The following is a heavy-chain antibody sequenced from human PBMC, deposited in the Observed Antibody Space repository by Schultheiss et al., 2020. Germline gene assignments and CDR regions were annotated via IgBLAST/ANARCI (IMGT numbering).Heavy chain of an antibody. CDR2: IYYSGST. J-gene: IGHJ6*02. CDR1: GGSISSYY. D-gene: IGHD3-10*01. Sequence: SETLSLTCTVSGGSISSYYWSWIRQPPGKGLEWIGYIYYSGSTYYNPSLKSRVTISVDTSKNQFSLKLSSVTAEDTAVYYCARGGVLLWFGDYGMDVWGQGTTVTVS. V-gene: IGHV4-59*12. CDR3: ARGGVLLWFGDYGMDV.